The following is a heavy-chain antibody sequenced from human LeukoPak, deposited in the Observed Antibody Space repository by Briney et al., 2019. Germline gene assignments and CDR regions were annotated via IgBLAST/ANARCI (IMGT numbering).Heavy chain of an antibody. Sequence: SETLSLTCTVSGGSISSSSYYWGWIRQPPGKGLEWIGSIYYSGSTYYNPSPKSRVTISVDTSKNQFSLKLSSVTAADTAVYYCANYNRYSYGLGYYFDYWGQGTLVTVSS. CDR2: IYYSGST. D-gene: IGHD5-18*01. CDR3: ANYNRYSYGLGYYFDY. J-gene: IGHJ4*02. CDR1: GGSISSSSYY. V-gene: IGHV4-39*01.